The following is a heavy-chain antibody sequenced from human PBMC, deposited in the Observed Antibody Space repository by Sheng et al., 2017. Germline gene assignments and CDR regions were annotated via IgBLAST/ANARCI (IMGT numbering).Heavy chain of an antibody. V-gene: IGHV4-34*01. CDR3: ARASLERRSSDAFDI. J-gene: IGHJ3*02. D-gene: IGHD1-1*01. Sequence: QVQLQQWGAGLLKPSETLSLTCAVYGGSFSGYYWSWIRQPPGKGLEWIGEINHSGSTNYNPSLKSRVTISVDTSKNQFSLKLSSVTAADTAVYYCARASLERRSSDAFDIWGQGTMVTVSS. CDR2: INHSGST. CDR1: GGSFSGYY.